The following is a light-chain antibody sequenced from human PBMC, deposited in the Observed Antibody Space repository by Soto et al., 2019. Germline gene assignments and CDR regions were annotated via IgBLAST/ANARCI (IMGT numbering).Light chain of an antibody. CDR2: AAS. CDR1: QNIGSN. CDR3: QQYNYWPLT. Sequence: EVVMTQSPATLSVSPGERATFSCRASQNIGSNLVWYQQKPGQAPRLLIFAASTRATGIPARFSGSGSGTEFTLTISSLQSEDFAVYCCQQYNYWPLTFGQVGKVDIK. V-gene: IGKV3-15*01. J-gene: IGKJ1*01.